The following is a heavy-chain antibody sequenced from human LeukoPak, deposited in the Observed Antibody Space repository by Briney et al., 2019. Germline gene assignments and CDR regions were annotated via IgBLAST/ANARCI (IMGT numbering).Heavy chain of an antibody. Sequence: VASVKVSCKASGGTFSSYAISWVRQAPGQGLEWMGGIIPIFGTANYAQKFQGRVTITADKSTSTAYMELSSLRSEDTAVYYCARDSSSWYLFYYYYMDVWGKGTTVTVSS. J-gene: IGHJ6*03. D-gene: IGHD6-13*01. CDR1: GGTFSSYA. CDR2: IIPIFGTA. V-gene: IGHV1-69*06. CDR3: ARDSSSWYLFYYYYMDV.